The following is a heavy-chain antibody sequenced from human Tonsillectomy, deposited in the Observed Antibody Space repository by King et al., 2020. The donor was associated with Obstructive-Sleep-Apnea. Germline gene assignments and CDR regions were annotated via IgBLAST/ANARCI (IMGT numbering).Heavy chain of an antibody. Sequence: VQLVESGGVVIQPGGSLRLSCAASGFTFDDYAMHWVRQAPGRGLEWVSLITWDGDTTYYADSVNMRFTISRDNSKNSLYLQMNNLRPEDTAFYYCAKDFDTNDSRDYWGQGTLVTVSS. CDR2: ITWDGDTT. CDR1: GFTFDDYA. CDR3: AKDFDTNDSRDY. D-gene: IGHD2-8*01. J-gene: IGHJ4*02. V-gene: IGHV3-43D*03.